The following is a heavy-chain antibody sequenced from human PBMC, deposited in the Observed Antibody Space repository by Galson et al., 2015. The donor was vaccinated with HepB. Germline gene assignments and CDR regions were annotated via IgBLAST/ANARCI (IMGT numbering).Heavy chain of an antibody. CDR3: ARCPTSAIAVAGNLWYFDL. CDR1: GYTFTSYY. CDR2: INPSGGST. V-gene: IGHV1-46*03. D-gene: IGHD6-19*01. Sequence: SVKVSCKASGYTFTSYYMHWVRQAPGQGLEWMGIINPSGGSTSYAQKFQGRVTMTRDTSTSTVYMELSSLRSEDTAVYYCARCPTSAIAVAGNLWYFDLWGRGTLVTVSS. J-gene: IGHJ2*01.